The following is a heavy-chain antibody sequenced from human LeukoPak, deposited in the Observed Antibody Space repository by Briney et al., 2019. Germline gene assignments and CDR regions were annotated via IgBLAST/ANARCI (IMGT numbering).Heavy chain of an antibody. V-gene: IGHV3-21*01. CDR3: SRDSQAVGTDFDY. CDR1: GFTFSNYN. D-gene: IGHD6-13*01. CDR2: ISSSSSYI. J-gene: IGHJ4*02. Sequence: GGSLRLSCAASGFTFSNYNMNWVRQAPGKGLEWVSSISSSSSYITYADSVKGRFTISRDNAKNSLYLQMHSLRAVDTAVYYCSRDSQAVGTDFDYWGQGTLVTVSS.